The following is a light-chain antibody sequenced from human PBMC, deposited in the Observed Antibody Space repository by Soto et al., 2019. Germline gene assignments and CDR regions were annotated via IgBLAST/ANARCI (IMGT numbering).Light chain of an antibody. Sequence: DIHMTQSPSTLAEFVGDTLTITFRASQNINRDLAWYQQKPGKAPKLLIYDSSTLERGVPSGFNGSGSATAFTLTIRSLQPEDFATYYCKQYYPSSPLTFGGGTKV. V-gene: IGKV1-5*01. CDR2: DSS. CDR3: KQYYPSSPLT. J-gene: IGKJ4*01. CDR1: QNINRD.